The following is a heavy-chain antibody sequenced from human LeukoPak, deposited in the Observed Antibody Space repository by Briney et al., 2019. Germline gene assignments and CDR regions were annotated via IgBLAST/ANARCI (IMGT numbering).Heavy chain of an antibody. CDR2: MNPNSGNT. V-gene: IGHV1-8*01. CDR3: ARGPGVDYVWGSYRY. J-gene: IGHJ4*02. Sequence: GASVTVSCKASGYTFTSYDINWVRQAHGQGIEWMGWMNPNSGNTGYAQKFQGRVTMTRNTSISTAYMELSSLRSEDTAVYYCARGPGVDYVWGSYRYWGQGTLVTVSS. CDR1: GYTFTSYD. D-gene: IGHD3-16*02.